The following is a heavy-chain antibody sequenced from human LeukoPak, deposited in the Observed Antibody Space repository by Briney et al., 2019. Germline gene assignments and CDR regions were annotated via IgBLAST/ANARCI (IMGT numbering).Heavy chain of an antibody. Sequence: GGSLRLSCAASGFTPSSYAMSWVRQAPGKGLEWVSTISVGGGSTYYADSVKGRFTFSRDNSKNTLYLQMNSLRAEDTAVYYCAKVNLNNYNYGMDVWGQGTTVTVSS. CDR1: GFTPSSYA. J-gene: IGHJ6*02. V-gene: IGHV3-23*01. CDR3: AKVNLNNYNYGMDV. CDR2: ISVGGGST.